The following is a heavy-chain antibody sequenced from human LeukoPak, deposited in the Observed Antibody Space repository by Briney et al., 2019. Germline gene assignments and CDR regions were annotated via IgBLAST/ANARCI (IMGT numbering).Heavy chain of an antibody. CDR2: MNPNSGNT. J-gene: IGHJ6*03. Sequence: ASVKVSCKASGYTFTSYDINWVRQATGQGLEWMGCMNPNSGNTGYAQKFQGRVTMTRNTSISTAYMELSSLRSEDTAVYYCARSRSYSSPLYYYYYMDVWGKGTTVTVSS. D-gene: IGHD6-13*01. CDR3: ARSRSYSSPLYYYYYMDV. CDR1: GYTFTSYD. V-gene: IGHV1-8*01.